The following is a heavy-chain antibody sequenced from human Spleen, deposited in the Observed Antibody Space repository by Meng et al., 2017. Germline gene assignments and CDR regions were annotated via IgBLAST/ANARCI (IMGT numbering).Heavy chain of an antibody. CDR2: INHSGST. J-gene: IGHJ4*02. CDR3: ARGPTTMAHDFDY. CDR1: GGSFSGYY. D-gene: IGHD4-11*01. Sequence: QVQLQQWGAGLLKPSETLSLPCAVYGGSFSGYYWSWIRQPPGKGLEWIGEINHSGSTNYSPSLESRATISVDTSQNNLSLKLSSVTAADSAVYYCARGPTTMAHDFDYWGQGTLVTVSS. V-gene: IGHV4-34*01.